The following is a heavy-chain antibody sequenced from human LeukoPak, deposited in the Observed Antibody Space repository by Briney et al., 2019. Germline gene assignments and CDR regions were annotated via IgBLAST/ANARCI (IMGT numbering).Heavy chain of an antibody. CDR3: ARDYGDYFRWFDP. D-gene: IGHD4-17*01. J-gene: IGHJ5*02. CDR2: INHSGST. Sequence: SETLSLTCAVYGGSFSGYYWSWIRQPPGKGLEWIGEINHSGSTNYNPSLKSRVTISVDTSKNQFSLSLTSVTAADTAVYYCARDYGDYFRWFDPWGQGTLVTVSS. CDR1: GGSFSGYY. V-gene: IGHV4-34*01.